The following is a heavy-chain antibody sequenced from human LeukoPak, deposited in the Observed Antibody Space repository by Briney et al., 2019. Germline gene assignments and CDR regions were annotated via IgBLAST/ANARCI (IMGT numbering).Heavy chain of an antibody. V-gene: IGHV4-4*07. J-gene: IGHJ4*02. CDR3: ALQAARRIRYFDWLLFFDY. CDR2: IYTSGST. Sequence: SETLSLTCTVSGGSISSYYWSWIRQPAGKGLEWIGRIYTSGSTNYNPSLKSRVTMSVDTSKNQFSLKLSSVTAADTAVYYCALQAARRIRYFDWLLFFDYWGQGTLVTVSS. CDR1: GGSISSYY. D-gene: IGHD3-9*01.